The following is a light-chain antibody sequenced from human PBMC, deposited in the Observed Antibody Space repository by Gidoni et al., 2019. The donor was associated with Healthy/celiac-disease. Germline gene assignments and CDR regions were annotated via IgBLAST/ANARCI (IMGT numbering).Light chain of an antibody. Sequence: IQMTQSPSTLSASVGDRVTITCRASQSSSSWLAWYQQKPGKATKLLIYDASSLESGVPSRFSGSGSGTEITITISSLQPDDFATYYCQQYNSYPMYTFGHGTKLEIK. J-gene: IGKJ2*01. CDR1: QSSSSW. CDR3: QQYNSYPMYT. CDR2: DAS. V-gene: IGKV1-5*01.